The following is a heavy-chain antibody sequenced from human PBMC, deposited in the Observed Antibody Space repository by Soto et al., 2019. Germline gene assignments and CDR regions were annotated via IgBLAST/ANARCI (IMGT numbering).Heavy chain of an antibody. CDR2: INPSGGGT. CDR3: ARDSTLAY. CDR1: GYTFTSFY. Sequence: QVQLVQSGAEVKKPGASVQVSCKASGYTFTSFYMHWVRQAPGQGLEWMGIINPSGGGTAYAQNFQGRVTMTRDTSTSTVYMELSSLRSEDTAVYYCARDSTLAYWGQGTLVTVSS. J-gene: IGHJ4*02. V-gene: IGHV1-46*01.